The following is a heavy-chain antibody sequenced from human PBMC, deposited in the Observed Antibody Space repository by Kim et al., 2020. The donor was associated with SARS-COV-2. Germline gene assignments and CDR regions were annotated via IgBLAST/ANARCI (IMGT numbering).Heavy chain of an antibody. CDR2: IYYSGST. CDR3: AAAMVTRYYYYGMDV. V-gene: IGHV4-59*13. Sequence: SETLSLTCTVSGGSISSYYWSWIRQPPGKGLEWIGYIYYSGSTNTNPSLKSRVTISVDTSKNQFSLKLSSVPAADTAVYYCAAAMVTRYYYYGMDVWGQGTTVTVSS. J-gene: IGHJ6*02. CDR1: GGSISSYY. D-gene: IGHD5-18*01.